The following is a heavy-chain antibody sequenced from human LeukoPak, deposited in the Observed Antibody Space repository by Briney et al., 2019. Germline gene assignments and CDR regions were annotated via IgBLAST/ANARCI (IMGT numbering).Heavy chain of an antibody. CDR2: IVGGDGST. J-gene: IGHJ6*03. Sequence: PGGSLRLSCAASGFSVSDNGMSWVRQAPGKGLEWVSGIVGGDGSTYYADSVKGRFIISRDNSKNTLYVQMNSLRAEDTAVYYCARGALYYMDVWGKGTTVTISS. CDR3: ARGALYYMDV. CDR1: GFSVSDNG. V-gene: IGHV3-23*01.